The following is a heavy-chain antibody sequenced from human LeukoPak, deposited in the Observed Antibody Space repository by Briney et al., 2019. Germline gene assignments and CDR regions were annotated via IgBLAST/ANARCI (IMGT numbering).Heavy chain of an antibody. V-gene: IGHV3-48*03. CDR3: ARAERWLANFDY. CDR2: VSSSGSTI. CDR1: GFTFSSYE. D-gene: IGHD6-19*01. J-gene: IGHJ4*02. Sequence: GGSLRLSCAASGFTFSSYEMNWVRQAPGKGLEWVSYVSSSGSTIYYADSVKGRFTISRDNAKNSLYLQMNSLRAEDTAVYYCARAERWLANFDYWGQGTLVTVSS.